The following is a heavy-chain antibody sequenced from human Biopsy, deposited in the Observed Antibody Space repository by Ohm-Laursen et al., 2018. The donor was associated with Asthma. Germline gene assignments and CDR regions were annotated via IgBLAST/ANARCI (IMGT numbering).Heavy chain of an antibody. V-gene: IGHV4-39*02. CDR2: IYYSGRT. D-gene: IGHD6-6*01. Sequence: SDTLSLTWIISGDAMSTSGSFWGWIRQSPGKGLEWIGSIYYSGRTNYNPSLESRVTISADTSKNPFSLKVTSVTAADTAVYYCARAVSSSSYWYFDLWGRGDLVTVSS. J-gene: IGHJ2*01. CDR1: GDAMSTSGSF. CDR3: ARAVSSSSYWYFDL.